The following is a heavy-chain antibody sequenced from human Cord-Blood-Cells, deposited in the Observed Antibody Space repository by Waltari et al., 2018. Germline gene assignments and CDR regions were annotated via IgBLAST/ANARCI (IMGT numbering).Heavy chain of an antibody. J-gene: IGHJ4*02. CDR1: GFTVSSNS. D-gene: IGHD2-2*01. CDR2: IYSGGST. CDR3: ARLKGSSRDKDYFDY. Sequence: EVQLVETGGGLLQPGGSLRLSCAASGFTVSSNSTSWLRPPPGKGLEWVSVIYSGGSTYYADSVKGRFTISRDNSKNTLYLQMNSLRAEDTAVYYCARLKGSSRDKDYFDYWGQGTLVTVSS. V-gene: IGHV3-53*02.